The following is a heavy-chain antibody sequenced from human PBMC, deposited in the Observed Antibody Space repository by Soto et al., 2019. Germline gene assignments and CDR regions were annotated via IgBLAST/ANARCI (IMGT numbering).Heavy chain of an antibody. D-gene: IGHD3-3*01. Sequence: SVKVSCKASGGTFSSYTISWVRQAPGQGLEWMGRIIPILGIANYAQKFQGRVTITRDTSASTAYMELSSLRSEDTAVYYCARHLSPAPDFWSLKNYYYYGMDVWGQGTTVTVSS. J-gene: IGHJ6*02. CDR1: GGTFSSYT. CDR3: ARHLSPAPDFWSLKNYYYYGMDV. V-gene: IGHV1-69*02. CDR2: IIPILGIA.